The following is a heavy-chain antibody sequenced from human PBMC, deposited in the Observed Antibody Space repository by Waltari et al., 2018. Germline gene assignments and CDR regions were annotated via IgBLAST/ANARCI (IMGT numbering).Heavy chain of an antibody. D-gene: IGHD3-10*01. CDR2: IYWNGET. CDR1: GFSLNTEFVG. Sequence: QITLKESGPTLVKPTQTLTLTCAFSGFSLNTEFVGVDWVRQPPGKTLEWLAVIYWNGETRYTPSLKSRLMITKDTSRNQVVLTMTDMDPGDTATYYCTYRGPAGELAENRFDPWGQGTLVTVSS. V-gene: IGHV2-5*01. CDR3: TYRGPAGELAENRFDP. J-gene: IGHJ5*02.